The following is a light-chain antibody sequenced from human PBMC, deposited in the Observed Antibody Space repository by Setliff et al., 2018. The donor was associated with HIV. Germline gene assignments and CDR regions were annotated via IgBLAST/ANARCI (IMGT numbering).Light chain of an antibody. V-gene: IGLV2-8*01. J-gene: IGLJ2*01. CDR1: SSDVGGYNY. CDR2: EVS. Sequence: QSVLTQPPSASGSPGQSVTISCTGTSSDVGGYNYVSWYQQHPGKAPKLMIYEVSKRPSGVPDRFSGSKSGNTASRTVSGLQAEDEADYYCSSYAGSNNQVFGGGTKVTVL. CDR3: SSYAGSNNQV.